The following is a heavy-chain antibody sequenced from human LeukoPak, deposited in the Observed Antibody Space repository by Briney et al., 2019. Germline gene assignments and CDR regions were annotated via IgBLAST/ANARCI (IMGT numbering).Heavy chain of an antibody. CDR3: VRDVPPYDSRGYDLARAFDI. CDR1: GYAFVYYG. V-gene: IGHV1-18*01. Sequence: ASVKVSCKASGYAFVYYGISWVRQAPGQGLEWMGWISGYNGDTQYAQKLQGRVTMTTDTFTTTTYLELRSLRSDDTAVYYCVRDVPPYDSRGYDLARAFDIWGQGTVVIVSS. D-gene: IGHD3-22*01. J-gene: IGHJ3*02. CDR2: ISGYNGDT.